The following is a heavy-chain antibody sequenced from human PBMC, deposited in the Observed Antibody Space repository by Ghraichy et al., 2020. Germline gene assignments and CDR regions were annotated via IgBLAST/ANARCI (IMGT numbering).Heavy chain of an antibody. CDR1: GGSISSYY. CDR3: ARGGRVEATSWYCDL. J-gene: IGHJ2*01. V-gene: IGHV4-59*01. Sequence: ESLNISCTVSGGSISSYYWSWIRQPPGKGLEWIGSIYYSGTTSYNPSLKSRVTISIGTTKSQISLQLSSVTAADTAVYYCARGGRVEATSWYCDLCGRGTLVIDSS. CDR2: IYYSGTT. D-gene: IGHD3-3*01.